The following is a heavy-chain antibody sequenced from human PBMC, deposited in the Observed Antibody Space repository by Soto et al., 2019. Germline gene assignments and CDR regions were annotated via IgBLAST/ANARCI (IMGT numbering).Heavy chain of an antibody. Sequence: EVQLVESGGGLVQPGGSLRLSCAASGFTFSSYSMNWVRQAPGKGLEWISYISYSSSSIQYADSVKGRFTIPRDNAKNSLYLQMSSLRDEDTAVYYCARAGAGTGYWGQGTLVTVAS. CDR2: ISYSSSSI. D-gene: IGHD3-10*01. CDR3: ARAGAGTGY. V-gene: IGHV3-48*02. J-gene: IGHJ4*02. CDR1: GFTFSSYS.